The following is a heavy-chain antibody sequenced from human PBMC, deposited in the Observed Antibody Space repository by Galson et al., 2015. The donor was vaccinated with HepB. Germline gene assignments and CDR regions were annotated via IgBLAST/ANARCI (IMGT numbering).Heavy chain of an antibody. V-gene: IGHV4-34*01. CDR3: ARGRPLAAEGSYYFDY. Sequence: ETLSLTCAVYGGSFSGYYWSWIRQPPGKGLEWIGEINHSGSTNYNPSLKSRVTISVDTSKNQFSLKLSSVTAADTAVYYCARGRPLAAEGSYYFDYWGQGTLVTVSS. D-gene: IGHD6-25*01. CDR2: INHSGST. CDR1: GGSFSGYY. J-gene: IGHJ4*02.